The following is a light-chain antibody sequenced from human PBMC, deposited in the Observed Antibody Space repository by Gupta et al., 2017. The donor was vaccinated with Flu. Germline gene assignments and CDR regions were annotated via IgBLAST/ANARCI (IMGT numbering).Light chain of an antibody. Sequence: QSVLTQPPPISGAPGQRVTISCTGSASNIGTGFDVHWYKQLPGTAPKLLIYGYTYRPSGVPDRFSGSKSGTSASLAISGLQAADEADYYCQSFDNSLSASVFGGGTKLTVL. J-gene: IGLJ3*02. CDR3: QSFDNSLSASV. CDR1: ASNIGTGFD. V-gene: IGLV1-40*01. CDR2: GYT.